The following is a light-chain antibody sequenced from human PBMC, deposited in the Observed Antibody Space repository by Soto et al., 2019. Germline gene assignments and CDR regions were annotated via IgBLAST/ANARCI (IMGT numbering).Light chain of an antibody. Sequence: QSVLTQPPSVSGAPGQRVTISCTGSSSNIGANYDVHWYQQRPGTAPKLLIFANSNRPSGVPDRFSGSKSGTSASLVITGLQAEDEGDYYCQSYDSTLSARYVFGTGTKVTDL. CDR2: ANS. CDR1: SSNIGANYD. V-gene: IGLV1-40*01. J-gene: IGLJ1*01. CDR3: QSYDSTLSARYV.